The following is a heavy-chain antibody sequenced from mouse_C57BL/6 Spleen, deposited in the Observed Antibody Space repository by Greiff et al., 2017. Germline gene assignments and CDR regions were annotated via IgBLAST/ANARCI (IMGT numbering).Heavy chain of an antibody. CDR2: ISGGGGNT. CDR1: GFTFSSYT. Sequence: EVMLVESGGGLVKPGGSLKLSCAASGFTFSSYTMSWVRQTPEKRLEWVATISGGGGNTYYPDSVKGRFTISRDNAKNTLYLQMSSLRSEDTALYYCARQDGYWFAYWGQGTLVTVSA. D-gene: IGHD2-3*01. J-gene: IGHJ3*01. CDR3: ARQDGYWFAY. V-gene: IGHV5-9*01.